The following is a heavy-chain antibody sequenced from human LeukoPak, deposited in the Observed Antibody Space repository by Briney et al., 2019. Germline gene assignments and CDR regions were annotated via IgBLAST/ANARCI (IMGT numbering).Heavy chain of an antibody. Sequence: PGRSLRLSCAASGFTFDDYAMHWVRQAPGKGLEWVSGISWNSGSIGYADSVKGRFTISRDNAKNSLYLQMNSLRAEDTASYYCAKGVYSSSWFHFDYWGQGTLVTVSS. J-gene: IGHJ4*02. CDR2: ISWNSGSI. CDR1: GFTFDDYA. CDR3: AKGVYSSSWFHFDY. D-gene: IGHD6-13*01. V-gene: IGHV3-9*01.